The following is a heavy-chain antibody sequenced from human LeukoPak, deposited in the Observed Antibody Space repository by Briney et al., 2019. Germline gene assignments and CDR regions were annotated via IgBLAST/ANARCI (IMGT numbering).Heavy chain of an antibody. CDR3: ARIVGATLFDY. CDR1: GGSISSSSYY. D-gene: IGHD1-26*01. V-gene: IGHV4-39*01. Sequence: SETLSLTCTVSGGSISSSSYYWGWIRQPLGKGLEWIGSIYYSGSTYYNPSLKSRVTISVDTSKNQFSLKLSSVTAADTAVYYCARIVGATLFDYWGQGTLVTVSS. J-gene: IGHJ4*02. CDR2: IYYSGST.